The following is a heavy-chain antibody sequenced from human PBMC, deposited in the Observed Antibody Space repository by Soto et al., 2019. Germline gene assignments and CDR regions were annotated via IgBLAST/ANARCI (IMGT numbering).Heavy chain of an antibody. CDR1: GYTFTSYD. CDR2: MNPNSGNT. Sequence: GASVKVSCKASGYTFTSYDINWVRQATGQGLEWMGWMNPNSGNTGYAQKFQGRVTMTRNTSISTAYMELSSLRSEDTAVYYCARSPYYDSSGYEGWYFDLWGRGTLVTVSS. CDR3: ARSPYYDSSGYEGWYFDL. J-gene: IGHJ2*01. D-gene: IGHD3-22*01. V-gene: IGHV1-8*01.